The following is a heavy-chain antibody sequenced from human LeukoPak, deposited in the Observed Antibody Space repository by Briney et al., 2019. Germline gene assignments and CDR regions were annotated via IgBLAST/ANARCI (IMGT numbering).Heavy chain of an antibody. CDR2: IYYRGST. CDR1: GGSISSSSYY. V-gene: IGHV4-39*01. D-gene: IGHD1-26*01. CDR3: ARQPRVGARERGLDY. J-gene: IGHJ4*02. Sequence: SETLSLTCTVSGGSISSSSYYWGWIRQPPGKGLEWIGSIYYRGSTYYNPSLKSRVTISVDMSKNQFPLKLSSVTAADTAVYYCARQPRVGARERGLDYWGQGTLVTVSS.